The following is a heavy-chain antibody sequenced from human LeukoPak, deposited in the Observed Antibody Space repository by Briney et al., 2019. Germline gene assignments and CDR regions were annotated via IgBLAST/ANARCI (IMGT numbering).Heavy chain of an antibody. CDR2: ISGSGGST. Sequence: PGGSLRLSCAASGFTFSSYAMSWVRQAPGKGLEWVSAISGSGGSTYYADSVKGRFTISRDNSKNTLYLQMNSLRAEDTAVYYCAKIPGYSSGWYDYFDYWGQGTLVTVSS. CDR1: GFTFSSYA. J-gene: IGHJ4*02. CDR3: AKIPGYSSGWYDYFDY. D-gene: IGHD6-19*01. V-gene: IGHV3-23*01.